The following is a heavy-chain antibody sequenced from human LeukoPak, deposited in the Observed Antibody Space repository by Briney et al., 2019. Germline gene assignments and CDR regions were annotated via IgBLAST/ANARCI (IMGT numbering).Heavy chain of an antibody. CDR3: AKDALRAVPYYFDY. CDR1: GFTVSSNS. J-gene: IGHJ4*02. Sequence: GGSLRLSCTVSGFTVSSNSMSWVRQAPGKGLEWVSFIFSSTHYSDSVKGRFTISRDNSKNTLFLQMNSLRAEDTAVYYCAKDALRAVPYYFDYWGQGTLVTVSS. D-gene: IGHD3-10*01. CDR2: IFSST. V-gene: IGHV3-53*01.